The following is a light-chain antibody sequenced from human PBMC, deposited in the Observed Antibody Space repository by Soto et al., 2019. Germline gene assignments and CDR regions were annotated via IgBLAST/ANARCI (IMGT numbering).Light chain of an antibody. CDR1: RTDVGGFNH. CDR3: SSYTSISALDV. V-gene: IGLV2-14*01. Sequence: QSVLTQPASVSGSPGQSITISCTGTRTDVGGFNHVSWYQQHPGKAPKVIIYEVYNRPSGVSSRFSGPKSGNTASLTISGLQAEDEADYYCSSYTSISALDVYGTGTKVTVL. CDR2: EVY. J-gene: IGLJ1*01.